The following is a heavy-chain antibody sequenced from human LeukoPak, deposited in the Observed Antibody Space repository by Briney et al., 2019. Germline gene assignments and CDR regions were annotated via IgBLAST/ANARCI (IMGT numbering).Heavy chain of an antibody. CDR1: GFTFSNFA. CDR3: AKMVHTEQWLVPFDY. Sequence: GGSLRLSCAASGFTFSNFAMNWVRQAPGKGLEWVSTISGSGGSTYYADSVKGRFTISRDNSKNTVYLQMNSLRAEDTAVYYCAKMVHTEQWLVPFDYWGQGTLVTVSS. J-gene: IGHJ4*02. V-gene: IGHV3-23*01. D-gene: IGHD6-19*01. CDR2: ISGSGGST.